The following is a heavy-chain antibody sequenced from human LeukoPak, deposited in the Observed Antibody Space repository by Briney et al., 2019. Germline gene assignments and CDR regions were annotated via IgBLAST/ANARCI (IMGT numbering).Heavy chain of an antibody. CDR1: GGSISSYY. J-gene: IGHJ4*02. V-gene: IGHV4-59*08. D-gene: IGHD6-19*01. CDR3: ARVIAVAGTKVPGY. CDR2: IYYSGST. Sequence: PSETLSLTCTVSGGSISSYYWSWIRQPPGKGLEWIGYIYYSGSTNYNPSLKSRVTISVDTSKNQFSLKLSSVTAADTAVYYCARVIAVAGTKVPGYWGQGTLVTVSS.